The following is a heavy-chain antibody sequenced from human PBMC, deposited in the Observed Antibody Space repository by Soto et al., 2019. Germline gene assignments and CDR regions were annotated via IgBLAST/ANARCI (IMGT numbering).Heavy chain of an antibody. Sequence: QVQLQESGPGLVKPSQTLSLTCSVSGGSINSGDYYCNWILQPPGKGLEWIGYIYYDGSTYYNPSLEMRVTISVYTSKNQFSLKLSSVTAADTAVYYCARGPHDFRSGLWYFDSWGQGTLVTVSS. CDR3: ARGPHDFRSGLWYFDS. D-gene: IGHD3-3*01. J-gene: IGHJ4*02. V-gene: IGHV4-30-4*01. CDR2: IYYDGST. CDR1: GGSINSGDYY.